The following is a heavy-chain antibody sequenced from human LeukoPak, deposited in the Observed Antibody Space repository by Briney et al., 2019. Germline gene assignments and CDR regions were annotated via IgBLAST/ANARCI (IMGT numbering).Heavy chain of an antibody. CDR3: ARDCSGVACQSTS. Sequence: PSETLSLTCTVSGYSLTSGFYWAWIRQTPEKGLEWIGSVYHRGTTNHNPSLRSRVTVSVDTSKNQFSLNLTSVTAADTAVYYCARDCSGVACQSTSWGQGILVTVSS. J-gene: IGHJ5*02. D-gene: IGHD2-15*01. CDR1: GYSLTSGFY. CDR2: VYHRGTT. V-gene: IGHV4-38-2*02.